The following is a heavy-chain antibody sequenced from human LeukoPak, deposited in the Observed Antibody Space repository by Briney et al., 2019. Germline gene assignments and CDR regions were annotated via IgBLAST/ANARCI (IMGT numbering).Heavy chain of an antibody. CDR3: AKDLHYNDGRWEFDP. D-gene: IGHD5-24*01. V-gene: IGHV3-23*01. CDR1: EFSFSTFA. J-gene: IGHJ5*02. CDR2: LVGGGDT. Sequence: GGSLRLSCAGSEFSFSTFAMTWVRQPPGKGVEWVSGLVGGGDTYYAVFVKGRFTICRDNSKNTVYLQMNSLRVEATAIYYCAKDLHYNDGRWEFDPWGQGTLVTVSS.